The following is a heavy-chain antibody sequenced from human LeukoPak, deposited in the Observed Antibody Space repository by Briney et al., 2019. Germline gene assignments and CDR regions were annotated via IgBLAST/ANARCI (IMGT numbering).Heavy chain of an antibody. D-gene: IGHD6-13*01. CDR3: ARGRYSLY. Sequence: SETLSLTCNVSGGSMSNIYYWGWIRQPPGKGLEWIGNIFYSGITYYNPSLRSRVTIAIDTSKSQFSLKLSSVTAADTAVYYCARGRYSLYWGQGTLVTVSS. CDR1: GGSMSNIYY. CDR2: IFYSGIT. J-gene: IGHJ4*02. V-gene: IGHV4-39*01.